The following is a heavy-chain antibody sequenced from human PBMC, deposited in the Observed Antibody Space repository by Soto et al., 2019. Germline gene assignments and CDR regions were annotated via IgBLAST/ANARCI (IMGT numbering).Heavy chain of an antibody. D-gene: IGHD3-10*01. CDR3: ARGANYGSGPTSDFDY. Sequence: SETLSLTCAVSGGSISSSNWWSWVRQPPGKGLEWIGEIYHSGSTNYNPSLKSRVTISVDKSKNQFSLKLSSVTAADTAVYYCARGANYGSGPTSDFDYWGQGTLVTVSS. CDR1: GGSISSSNW. J-gene: IGHJ4*02. CDR2: IYHSGST. V-gene: IGHV4-4*02.